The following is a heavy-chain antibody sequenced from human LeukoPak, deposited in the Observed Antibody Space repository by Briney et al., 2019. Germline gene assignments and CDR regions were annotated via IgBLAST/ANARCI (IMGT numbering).Heavy chain of an antibody. CDR1: GGSISRGDYY. V-gene: IGHV4-30-4*01. D-gene: IGHD6-13*01. J-gene: IGHJ5*02. CDR2: PNYSGST. CDR3: ARDRGGSSWYLNWFDP. Sequence: SQTLSLTCTDSGGSISRGDYYWRWIGPPTRKGLESVGNPNYSGSTYSNSSLTSRVTISVDTSKNQFSLKLSSVTAADTAVYYCARDRGGSSWYLNWFDPWGQGTLVTVSS.